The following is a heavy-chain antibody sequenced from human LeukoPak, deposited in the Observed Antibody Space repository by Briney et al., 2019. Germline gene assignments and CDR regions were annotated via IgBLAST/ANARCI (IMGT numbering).Heavy chain of an antibody. CDR2: IHTGGGT. J-gene: IGHJ4*02. V-gene: IGHV4-61*02. CDR1: GGSGGSVSSGSYY. CDR3: ARYCSSSSCYSDAFDY. D-gene: IGHD2-2*01. Sequence: SQTLSLTCTVSGGSGGSVSSGSYYWSWIRQPAGKGLEWIGRIHTGGGTKYNPSLKSRLTISRDTSKNQFSLKLTSVTAADTAVYYCARYCSSSSCYSDAFDYWGPGSLVTVFS.